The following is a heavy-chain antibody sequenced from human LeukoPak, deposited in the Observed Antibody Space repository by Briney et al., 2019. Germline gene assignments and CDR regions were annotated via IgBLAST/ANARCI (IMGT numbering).Heavy chain of an antibody. CDR1: GFTFSSYG. J-gene: IGHJ5*02. D-gene: IGHD6-19*01. V-gene: IGHV3-33*05. CDR3: ARAPTMYSSGWYDA. Sequence: GGSLRLSCAASGFTFSSYGMHWVRQAPGKGLEWVAVISYDGSNKYYADSVKGRFTISRDNAKNTLYLQMNSLRAEDTAVYYCARAPTMYSSGWYDAWGQGTLVTVSS. CDR2: ISYDGSNK.